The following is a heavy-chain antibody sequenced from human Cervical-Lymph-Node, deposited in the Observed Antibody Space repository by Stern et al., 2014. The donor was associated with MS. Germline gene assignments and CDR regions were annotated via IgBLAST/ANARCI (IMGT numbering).Heavy chain of an antibody. CDR1: GFTFSSYG. CDR2: ISYDGSNK. D-gene: IGHD6-25*01. J-gene: IGHJ4*02. V-gene: IGHV3-30*18. Sequence: VQLVESGGGVVQPGRSLRLSCAASGFTFSSYGMHWVRQAPGKGLEWVAVISYDGSNKYYADSVKGRFTISRDNSKNTLYLQMNSLRAEDTAVYYCAKVLSAMTSDYWGQGTLVTVSS. CDR3: AKVLSAMTSDY.